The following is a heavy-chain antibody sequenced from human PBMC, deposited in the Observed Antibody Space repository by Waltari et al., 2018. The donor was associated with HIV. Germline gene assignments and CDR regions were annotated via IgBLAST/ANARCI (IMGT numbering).Heavy chain of an antibody. J-gene: IGHJ4*02. CDR2: IKTKGDGGAT. Sequence: EVQLVESGGDLLKPGGCLRLSCAPPGFTLNRVGTCWVRQAPGKGLEWVGRIKTKGDGGATDYAAAVKGRFTISRDDSKNTVYLQMNSLKIEDTAVYYCTSEEDYGSGSHFDYWGRGTLVTVSS. CDR1: GFTLNRVG. CDR3: TSEEDYGSGSHFDY. V-gene: IGHV3-15*01. D-gene: IGHD3-10*01.